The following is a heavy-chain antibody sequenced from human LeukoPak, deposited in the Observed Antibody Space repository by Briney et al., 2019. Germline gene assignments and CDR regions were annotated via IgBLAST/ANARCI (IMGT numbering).Heavy chain of an antibody. Sequence: GWSLKLSCTASGFIFGDYAMSWVRQAPEKGLEWVAFIRSTAYGATTEYAASVKDRFTISRDDSKRIAYLQMNSLKTDDTAVYYCTRGVYQLLYFDYWGQGALVTVSS. D-gene: IGHD6-13*01. J-gene: IGHJ4*02. CDR3: TRGVYQLLYFDY. V-gene: IGHV3-49*04. CDR2: IRSTAYGATT. CDR1: GFIFGDYA.